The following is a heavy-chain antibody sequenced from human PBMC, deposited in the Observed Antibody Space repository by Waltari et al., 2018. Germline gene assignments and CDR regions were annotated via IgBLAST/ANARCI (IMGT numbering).Heavy chain of an antibody. D-gene: IGHD3-9*01. CDR3: ARDHDREGYTASDY. CDR2: IVPFLGIA. CDR1: GGTFSKYA. V-gene: IGHV1-69*04. J-gene: IGHJ4*02. Sequence: QAQLVQSGAEVKKSGLSVKVSCKASGGTFSKYAISWVRQAPGQGLEWMGGIVPFLGIANYAQKFQGRVTITADESTSTAYMELRSLRSEDTAVYYCARDHDREGYTASDYWGQGTLVTVSS.